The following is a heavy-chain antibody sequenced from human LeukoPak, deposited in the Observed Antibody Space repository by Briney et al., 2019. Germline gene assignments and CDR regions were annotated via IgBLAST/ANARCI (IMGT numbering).Heavy chain of an antibody. CDR2: IISILGIA. CDR3: ASYPYYYGSGALNNWFDP. V-gene: IGHV1-69*02. J-gene: IGHJ5*02. D-gene: IGHD3-10*01. Sequence: SVKVSCKASGGTFSSYTISWVRQAPGQGLEWMGRIISILGIANYAQKFQGRVTITADKSTSTAYMELSSLRSEDTAVYYCASYPYYYGSGALNNWFDPWGQGTLVTVSS. CDR1: GGTFSSYT.